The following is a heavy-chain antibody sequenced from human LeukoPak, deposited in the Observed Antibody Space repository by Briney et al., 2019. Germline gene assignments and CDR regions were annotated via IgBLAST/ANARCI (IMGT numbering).Heavy chain of an antibody. D-gene: IGHD3-22*01. CDR2: IWYDGSNK. J-gene: IGHJ4*02. V-gene: IGHV3-33*01. CDR1: GFTFSSYG. Sequence: PGRSLRLSCAASGFTFSSYGMHWVRQAPGKGLGWVAVIWYDGSNKYYADSVKGRFTISRDNSKNTLYLQMNSLRAEDTAVYYCARDPTYYYDSSGYSDYWGQGTLVTVSS. CDR3: ARDPTYYYDSSGYSDY.